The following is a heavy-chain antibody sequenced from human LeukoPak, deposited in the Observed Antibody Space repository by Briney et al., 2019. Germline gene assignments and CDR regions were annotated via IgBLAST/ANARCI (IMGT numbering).Heavy chain of an antibody. V-gene: IGHV3-21*01. CDR3: ATVGPSYYYMDV. CDR2: ISTSSSYV. Sequence: PGGSLRLSCAASGFTFSSYAMRWVRQAPGKGLEWVSSISTSSSYVYYADSVKGRFTISRDNAKDSLYLQMNSLRAEDTAVYYCATVGPSYYYMDVWGKGTTVTVSS. CDR1: GFTFSSYA. J-gene: IGHJ6*03.